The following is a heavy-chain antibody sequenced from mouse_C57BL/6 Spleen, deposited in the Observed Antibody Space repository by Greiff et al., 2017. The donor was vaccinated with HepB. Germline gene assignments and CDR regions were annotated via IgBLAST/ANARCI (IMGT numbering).Heavy chain of an antibody. CDR3: TRGTAQATFSFDY. Sequence: VQLQQSGAELVRPGASVTLSCKASGYTFTDYEMHWVKQTPVHGLEWIGAIDPETGGTAYNQKFKGKAILTADKSSSTAYMELRSLTSEDSAVYYCTRGTAQATFSFDYWGQGTTLTVSS. CDR2: IDPETGGT. CDR1: GYTFTDYE. V-gene: IGHV1-15*01. D-gene: IGHD3-2*02. J-gene: IGHJ2*01.